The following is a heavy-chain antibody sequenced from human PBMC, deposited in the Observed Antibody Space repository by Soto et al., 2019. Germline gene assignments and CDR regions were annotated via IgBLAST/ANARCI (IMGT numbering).Heavy chain of an antibody. CDR3: ATESGYNFSVYNWFDP. V-gene: IGHV1-24*01. J-gene: IGHJ5*02. CDR2: FDPEDGET. D-gene: IGHD1-20*01. CDR1: GYTLTELS. Sequence: GPSVKVSCKVSGYTLTELSMHWVRQAPGKGLEWMGGFDPEDGETIYAQKFQGRVTMTEDTSTDTAYMELSSLRSEDTAVYYCATESGYNFSVYNWFDPWGQGTLVTVSS.